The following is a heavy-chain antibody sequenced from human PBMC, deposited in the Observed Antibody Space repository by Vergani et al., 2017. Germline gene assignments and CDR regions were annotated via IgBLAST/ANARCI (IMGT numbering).Heavy chain of an antibody. Sequence: QVQLQESGPGLVKPSQTLSPTCTVSGGSISSGGYYWSWIRQPPGKGLEWIGYIYYSGSTYYNPSLKSRVTISVDTSKNQFSLKLSSVTAADTAVYYCARQVYDFWSGYGYYFDYWGQGTLVTVSS. J-gene: IGHJ4*02. V-gene: IGHV4-31*03. CDR3: ARQVYDFWSGYGYYFDY. D-gene: IGHD3-3*01. CDR2: IYYSGST. CDR1: GGSISSGGYY.